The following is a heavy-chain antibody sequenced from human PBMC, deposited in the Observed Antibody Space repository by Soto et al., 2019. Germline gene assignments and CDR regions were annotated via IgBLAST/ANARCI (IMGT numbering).Heavy chain of an antibody. J-gene: IGHJ4*02. Sequence: SETLSLTCTVSGGSISSGDYYWSWIRQPPGKGLEWIGYIYYSGSTYYNLSLKSRVTISVDTSKNQFSLKLSSVTAADTAVYYCARGGYSGYDLGGGIDYWGQGTLVTVSS. CDR3: ARGGYSGYDLGGGIDY. D-gene: IGHD5-12*01. CDR1: GGSISSGDYY. V-gene: IGHV4-30-4*01. CDR2: IYYSGST.